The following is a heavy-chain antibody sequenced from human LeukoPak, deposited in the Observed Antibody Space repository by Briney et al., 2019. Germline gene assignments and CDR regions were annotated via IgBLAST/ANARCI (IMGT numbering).Heavy chain of an antibody. CDR1: GGSISSGSYY. Sequence: TSQTLSLTCTVSGGSISSGSYYWSWIRQPAGKGLEWIGRIYTSGSTNYNPSLKSRVTISVDTSKNQFSLKLSSVTAADTAVYYCARNPTPQEFFDYWGQGTLVTVSS. CDR2: IYTSGST. J-gene: IGHJ4*02. CDR3: ARNPTPQEFFDY. V-gene: IGHV4-61*02. D-gene: IGHD3-10*01.